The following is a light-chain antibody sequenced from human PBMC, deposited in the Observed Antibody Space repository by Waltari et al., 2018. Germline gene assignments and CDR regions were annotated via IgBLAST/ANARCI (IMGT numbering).Light chain of an antibody. V-gene: IGLV2-23*02. CDR2: AVT. CDR1: SRDVGGYYL. Sequence: QSALTQPASVSGSPGQSITISCSGSSRDVGGYYLVSWYQQRPGKAPKLSIYAVTQRPSGVSHRFSGSKSGNTASLTISGLQAEDEADYYCCSYAGSSTSSVVFGGGTKVIVL. CDR3: CSYAGSSTSSVV. J-gene: IGLJ1*01.